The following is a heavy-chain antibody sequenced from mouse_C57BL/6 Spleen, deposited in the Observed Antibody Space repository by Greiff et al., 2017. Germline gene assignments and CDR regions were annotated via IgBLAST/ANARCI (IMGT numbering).Heavy chain of an antibody. CDR2: IYPGDGDT. Sequence: VQLQQSGASVKISCKASGYAFSSYWMNWVKQRPGKGLEWIGQIYPGDGDTNYNGKFKGKATLTADKSSSTAYMQLSSLTSEDSAVYFCAREAGTRAMDYWGQGTSVTVSS. D-gene: IGHD4-1*01. V-gene: IGHV1-80*01. J-gene: IGHJ4*01. CDR3: AREAGTRAMDY. CDR1: GYAFSSYW.